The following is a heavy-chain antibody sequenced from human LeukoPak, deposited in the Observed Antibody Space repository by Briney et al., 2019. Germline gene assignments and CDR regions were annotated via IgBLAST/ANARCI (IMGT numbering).Heavy chain of an antibody. CDR3: ARELRYYYDSSGLDY. CDR2: IYHSGST. V-gene: IGHV4-38-2*02. Sequence: SETLSLTCTVSGYSISSGYYWGWIRQPPGKGLEWIGSIYHSGSTYYNPSLKSRVTISVDTSKNQFSLKLSSVTAADTAVYYCARELRYYYDSSGLDYWGQGTLVTVSS. J-gene: IGHJ4*02. CDR1: GYSISSGYY. D-gene: IGHD3-22*01.